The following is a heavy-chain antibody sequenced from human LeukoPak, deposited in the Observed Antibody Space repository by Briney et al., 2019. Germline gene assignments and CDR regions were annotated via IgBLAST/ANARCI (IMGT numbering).Heavy chain of an antibody. J-gene: IGHJ4*02. D-gene: IGHD2-2*01. CDR2: IRSNGGST. Sequence: PGGSLRLSCSASGFTFSSYAIHWVRQAPGKGLEYFSAIRSNGGSTYYADSVKGRFTISRDNSKNTVYLQMSSLRAEDTAVYYCVKGGGYCSSSSCPPPYYFDYWGQGTLVTVSS. CDR3: VKGGGYCSSSSCPPPYYFDY. CDR1: GFTFSSYA. V-gene: IGHV3-64D*06.